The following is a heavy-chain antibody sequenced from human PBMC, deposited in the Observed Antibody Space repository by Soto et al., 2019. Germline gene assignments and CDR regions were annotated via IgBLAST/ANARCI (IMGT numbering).Heavy chain of an antibody. J-gene: IGHJ6*02. Sequence: ASVKVSCKASGYTFTDYYMHWVRQAPGQGLEWMGWINPNSGGTNYAQKFQGRVTMTRDTSISTAYMELSRLRSDDTAVYYCARKLELRGSYYYYYDMDVWGQGTTVTSP. D-gene: IGHD1-7*01. CDR2: INPNSGGT. CDR1: GYTFTDYY. CDR3: ARKLELRGSYYYYYDMDV. V-gene: IGHV1-2*02.